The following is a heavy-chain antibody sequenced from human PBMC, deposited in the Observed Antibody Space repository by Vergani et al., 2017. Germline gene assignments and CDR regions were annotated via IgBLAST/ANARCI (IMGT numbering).Heavy chain of an antibody. CDR3: AHRPFYYDSSTGWFDP. V-gene: IGHV1-46*01. CDR2: INPSGGST. D-gene: IGHD3-22*01. CDR1: GGTFSSYA. J-gene: IGHJ5*01. Sequence: QVQLVQSGAEVKKPGSSVKVSCKASGGTFSSYAISWVRQAPGQGLEWMGIINPSGGSTSYAQKFQGRVTMTRDTSTSTVYMELSSLRSEDTAVYYCAHRPFYYDSSTGWFDPWGQGTTVTVSS.